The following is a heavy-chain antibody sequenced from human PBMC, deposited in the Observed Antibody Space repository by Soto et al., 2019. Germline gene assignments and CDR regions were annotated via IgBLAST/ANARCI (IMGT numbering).Heavy chain of an antibody. J-gene: IGHJ3*02. Sequence: ASVKVSCKASGYTFSNYGIKWVLQAPGQGLEWMGWINPNSGGTNYAQKFQGWVTMTRDTSISTAYMELSRLRSDDTALYYCARQAIFGVVTTDAFDIWGQGTMVTVSS. CDR3: ARQAIFGVVTTDAFDI. CDR2: INPNSGGT. V-gene: IGHV1-2*04. D-gene: IGHD3-3*01. CDR1: GYTFSNYG.